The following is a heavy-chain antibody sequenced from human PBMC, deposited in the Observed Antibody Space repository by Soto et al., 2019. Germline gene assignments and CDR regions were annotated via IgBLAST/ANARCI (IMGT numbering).Heavy chain of an antibody. V-gene: IGHV1-46*01. J-gene: IGHJ6*02. CDR3: ARERGRYGMDV. CDR1: GYTFTGYY. CDR2: INPSGGST. Sequence: GASVKVSCKASGYTFTGYYMHWVRQAPGQGLEWMGIINPSGGSTSYTQKFQGRVTMTRDTSTSTVYMELSSLRFEDTAVYFCARERGRYGMDVWGQGTTVTVSS.